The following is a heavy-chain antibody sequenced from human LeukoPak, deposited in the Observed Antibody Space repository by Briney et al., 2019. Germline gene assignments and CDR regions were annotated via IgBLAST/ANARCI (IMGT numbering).Heavy chain of an antibody. V-gene: IGHV3-30*18. CDR2: ISYDGSNK. D-gene: IGHD4-17*01. CDR1: GFTFGSYG. J-gene: IGHJ4*02. CDR3: AKVLHDYGDYADY. Sequence: PGGSLRLSCAASGFTFGSYGMHWIRQAPGKGLEWVAVISYDGSNKYYADSVKGRFTISRDNSKNTLYLQMNSLRAEDTAVYYCAKVLHDYGDYADYWGQGTLVTVSS.